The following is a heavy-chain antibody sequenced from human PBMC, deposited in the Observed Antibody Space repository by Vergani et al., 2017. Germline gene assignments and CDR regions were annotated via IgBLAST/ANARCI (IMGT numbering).Heavy chain of an antibody. CDR2: IYYSGST. D-gene: IGHD3-3*01. CDR1: GGSISSYY. CDR3: ARDSEIIAIFCPTAPPNAFDI. V-gene: IGHV4-59*01. Sequence: QVQLQQWGAGLLQPSETLSLTCAVYGGSISSYYWSWIRQPPGQGLEWIGYIYYSGSTNYNPSLTSRVTISVDTSKNKFSLKLSSVTAADTAVYYCARDSEIIAIFCPTAPPNAFDIWGQGTMVTVSS. J-gene: IGHJ3*02.